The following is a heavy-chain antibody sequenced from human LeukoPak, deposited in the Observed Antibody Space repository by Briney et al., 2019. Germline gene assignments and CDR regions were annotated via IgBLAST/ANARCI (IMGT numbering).Heavy chain of an antibody. V-gene: IGHV3-21*01. Sequence: PGGSLRLSCAASGFTFSSYSMNWVRQAPGKGLEWVSSISSSSSYIYYADSVKGRFTISRDNAKNSLYLQMNSLRAEDTAVYYRARDFSTVTTGDVYWGQGTLVTVSS. CDR1: GFTFSSYS. CDR2: ISSSSSYI. J-gene: IGHJ4*02. CDR3: ARDFSTVTTGDVY. D-gene: IGHD4-17*01.